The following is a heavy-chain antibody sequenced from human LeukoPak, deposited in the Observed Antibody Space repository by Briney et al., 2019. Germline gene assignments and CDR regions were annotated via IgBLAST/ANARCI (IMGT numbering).Heavy chain of an antibody. CDR3: ARAGVGYYDKWGPGAFDI. J-gene: IGHJ3*02. CDR1: VDSISTYY. D-gene: IGHD3-22*01. CDR2: IFNSGST. V-gene: IGHV4-59*12. Sequence: SETLSLTCTVSVDSISTYYWTWIRQPPGKGLEWVGYIFNSGSTNYNPSLKSRVTMSVDTSKNQFSPKLSSVTAADTAVYYCARAGVGYYDKWGPGAFDIWGQGTMVTVSS.